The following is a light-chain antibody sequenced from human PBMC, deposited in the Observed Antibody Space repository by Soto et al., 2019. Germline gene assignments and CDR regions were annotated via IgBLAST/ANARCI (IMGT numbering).Light chain of an antibody. CDR2: DVS. CDR1: SSDVGGYNY. Sequence: QSALTQPRSVSGSPGQSVTISCTGTSSDVGGYNYVSWYQQYSGKAPKVMIYDVSKRPSGVPDRFSGSKSGNTASLTISGLQAEDEADYYCSSYAGSNNVFGTGTKVTVL. CDR3: SSYAGSNNV. V-gene: IGLV2-11*01. J-gene: IGLJ1*01.